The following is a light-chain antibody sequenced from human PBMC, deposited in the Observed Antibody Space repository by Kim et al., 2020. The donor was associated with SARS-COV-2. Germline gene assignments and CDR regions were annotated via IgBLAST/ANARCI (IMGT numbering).Light chain of an antibody. J-gene: IGLJ2*01. Sequence: GQEGTIASAGSFPHVGRNTESWWQQRPGTAPQFLIFGYNQRPSGVPDRFYGSKSGTSASLAISGLQSEDEADYYCAAWDDNLNGVAFGGGTQLTVL. CDR2: GYN. CDR3: AAWDDNLNGVA. CDR1: FPHVGRNT. V-gene: IGLV1-44*01.